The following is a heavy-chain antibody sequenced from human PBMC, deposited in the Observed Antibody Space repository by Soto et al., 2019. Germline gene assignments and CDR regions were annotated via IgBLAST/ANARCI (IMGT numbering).Heavy chain of an antibody. Sequence: GGSLRLSCSASGFTFSSYAMHWVRQAPGKGLEYVSAISSNGSSTYYADSVKGRFTISRDNSKNTLYLQMSSLRAEDTAVYYCEADWYSSSWYYFDYWGQGTLVTVSS. CDR3: EADWYSSSWYYFDY. V-gene: IGHV3-64D*08. CDR2: ISSNGSST. CDR1: GFTFSSYA. D-gene: IGHD6-13*01. J-gene: IGHJ4*02.